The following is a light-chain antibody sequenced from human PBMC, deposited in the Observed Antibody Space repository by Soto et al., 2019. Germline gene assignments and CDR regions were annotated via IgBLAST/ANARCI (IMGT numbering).Light chain of an antibody. J-gene: IGKJ4*01. CDR2: TSS. CDR3: QQSFSTPLS. CDR1: RSMSIY. V-gene: IGKV1-39*01. Sequence: DLQMTQSPSYLSASVGDKVTITCRASRSMSIYLNWYQQKPGKAPTLLIHTSSSLHSGVPSRFSGSGSGRDFTLTISSLQPDDFATYYCQQSFSTPLSFGGGTRVEIK.